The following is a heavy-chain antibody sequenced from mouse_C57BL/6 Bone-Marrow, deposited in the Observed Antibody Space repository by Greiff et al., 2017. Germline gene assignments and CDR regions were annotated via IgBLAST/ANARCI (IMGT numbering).Heavy chain of an antibody. D-gene: IGHD1-1*01. CDR3: TTPRPPLRYFDV. J-gene: IGHJ1*03. CDR1: GYNIKDDY. CDR2: IDPDNGYT. V-gene: IGHV14-4*01. Sequence: EVQLQQSGAELVRPGASVKLSCTASGYNIKDDYMHWVKQRPEQGLEWIGCIDPDNGYTEYPSQFKGKATLTADTSSSSASLQLSSLTSEDTDVYYCTTPRPPLRYFDVWGTGTTVTVSS.